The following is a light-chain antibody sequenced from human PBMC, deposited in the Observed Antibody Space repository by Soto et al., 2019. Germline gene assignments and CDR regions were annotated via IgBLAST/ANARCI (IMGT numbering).Light chain of an antibody. V-gene: IGKV3-15*01. J-gene: IGKJ1*01. CDR1: QSFSSN. CDR3: QKDNNWPNTWP. Sequence: EIVMTQSPATLSVSPGERATLSCRASQSFSSNLAWYQQKHGQAPRLLIYGASTRSTGIPARFSGSGSGTEFTLPIRSLQSEDFAAYYGQKDNNWPNTWPFGQGTKVEIK. CDR2: GAS.